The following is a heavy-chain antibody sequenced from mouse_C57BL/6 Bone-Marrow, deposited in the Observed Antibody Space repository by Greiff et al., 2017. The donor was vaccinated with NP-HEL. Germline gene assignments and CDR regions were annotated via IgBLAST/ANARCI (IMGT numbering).Heavy chain of an antibody. V-gene: IGHV1-15*01. CDR1: GYTFTDYE. Sequence: VQLQQSGAELVRPGASVTLSCKASGYTFTDYEMHWVKQTPVHGLEWIGAIDPETGGTAYNQKFTGKAILTVDKSSSTAYMELRSLTSGDSAVSDCTKGAYGGQGTTPTVSS. CDR3: TKGAY. J-gene: IGHJ2*01. CDR2: IDPETGGT.